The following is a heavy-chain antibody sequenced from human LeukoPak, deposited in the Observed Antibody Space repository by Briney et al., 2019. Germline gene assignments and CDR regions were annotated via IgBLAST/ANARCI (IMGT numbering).Heavy chain of an antibody. CDR2: ISSSGSTI. D-gene: IGHD3-3*01. CDR3: ARDGTQRYYDFWSGYSGYYYGMDV. J-gene: IGHJ6*02. Sequence: GGSLRPSCAASGFTFSDYYMSWIRQPPGKGLEWVSYISSSGSTIYYADSVKGRFTISRDTAKNSLYLQMNSLRAEDTAVYYCARDGTQRYYDFWSGYSGYYYGMDVWGQGTTVTVSS. V-gene: IGHV3-11*01. CDR1: GFTFSDYY.